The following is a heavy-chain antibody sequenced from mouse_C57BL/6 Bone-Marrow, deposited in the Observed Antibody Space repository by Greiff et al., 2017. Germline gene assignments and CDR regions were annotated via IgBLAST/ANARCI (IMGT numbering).Heavy chain of an antibody. CDR3: ARRNYDGSSFDY. V-gene: IGHV3-8*01. D-gene: IGHD1-1*01. J-gene: IGHJ2*01. CDR1: GYSFTSDY. CDR2: ISYSGST. Sequence: VQLQQSGPGLAKPSQTLSLTCSVTGYSFTSDYWNWIRKFPGNKLEYMGYISYSGSTYYNPYLYSRNSITQDTSKNQYYLQLNSVTTEDTATDYCARRNYDGSSFDYWGQGTTLTVSS.